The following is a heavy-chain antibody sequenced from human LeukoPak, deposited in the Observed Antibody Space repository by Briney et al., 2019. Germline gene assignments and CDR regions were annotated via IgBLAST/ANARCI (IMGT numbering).Heavy chain of an antibody. CDR3: TRVPISTTALGYFYY. CDR1: GGSISGYS. D-gene: IGHD4-17*01. J-gene: IGHJ4*02. CDR2: IYYSGST. V-gene: IGHV4-59*01. Sequence: SETLSLTCTVSGGSISGYSWSWIRQPPGKGLEWIGYIYYSGSTTYNPSLKSRVTISVDMSKNKFSLKLSSVTAADTAVYYCTRVPISTTALGYFYYWGQGTLVTVSS.